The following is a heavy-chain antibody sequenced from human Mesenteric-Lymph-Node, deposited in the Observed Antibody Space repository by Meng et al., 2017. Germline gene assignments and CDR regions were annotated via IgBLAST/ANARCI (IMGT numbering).Heavy chain of an antibody. CDR3: SSSYGTFDI. V-gene: IGHV3-15*01. CDR2: IKTKADRETR. CDR1: GFTFSNAW. D-gene: IGHD4-17*01. J-gene: IGHJ3*02. Sequence: GESLKISCAASGFTFSNAWMSWVRRAPGKGLEWVGRIKTKADRETRDYATPVKGRFTISRDDSKNTLYLQMNSLKTEDTAVYYCSSSYGTFDIWGQGTMVTVSS.